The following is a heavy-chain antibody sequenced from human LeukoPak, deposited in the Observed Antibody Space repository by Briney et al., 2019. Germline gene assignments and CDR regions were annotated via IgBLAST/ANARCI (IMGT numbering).Heavy chain of an antibody. Sequence: GGSLRLSCAASGFTFSSYGMHWVRQPPGKGLEWVAVISYDGSNKYYADSVKGRFTISRDNAKNSLYLQMNSLRAEDTAVYYCAREGTDGSGYYYAFDYWGQGTLVTVSS. J-gene: IGHJ4*02. D-gene: IGHD3-22*01. CDR2: ISYDGSNK. CDR1: GFTFSSYG. CDR3: AREGTDGSGYYYAFDY. V-gene: IGHV3-30*03.